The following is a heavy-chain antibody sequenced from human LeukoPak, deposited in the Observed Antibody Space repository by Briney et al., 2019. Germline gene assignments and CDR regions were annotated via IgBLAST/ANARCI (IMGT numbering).Heavy chain of an antibody. D-gene: IGHD5-18*01. CDR3: TTERIQLWIQSNYYFDY. V-gene: IGHV3-15*01. CDR2: IKSKTDGGTT. Sequence: GGSLRLSCAASGFTFSNAWMSWVRQAPGKGLEWVGRIKSKTDGGTTDYAAPVKGRFTISRDDSKNTLYLQMNSLKTEDTAVYYCTTERIQLWIQSNYYFDYWGQGTLVTVSS. J-gene: IGHJ4*02. CDR1: GFTFSNAW.